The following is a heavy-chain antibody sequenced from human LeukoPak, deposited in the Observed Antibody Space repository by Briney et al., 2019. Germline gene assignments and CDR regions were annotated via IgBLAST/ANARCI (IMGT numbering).Heavy chain of an antibody. V-gene: IGHV7-4-1*02. CDR1: GYTFTSYA. J-gene: IGHJ4*02. D-gene: IGHD4-11*01. CDR2: INTNTGNP. Sequence: GASVKVSCKASGYTFTSYAMNWVRQATGKGLEGMGCINTNTGNPTYAQGFTGRFVFSLDTSVSTTYLQISSLKAEDTAVYYFARGRDYSNYDGLAYWGQGTLVTVSS. CDR3: ARGRDYSNYDGLAY.